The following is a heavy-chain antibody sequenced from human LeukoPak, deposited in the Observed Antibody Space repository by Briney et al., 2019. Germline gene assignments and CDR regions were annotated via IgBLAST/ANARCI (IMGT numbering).Heavy chain of an antibody. CDR2: IKQDGSEK. Sequence: PGGSLRLSCAAPGFTFSDYWMSWVRQAPGKGLEWVANIKQDGSEKYYVDSVKGRFTISRDNAKNSLYLQMNSLRAEDTAVYNCARGHYDMDVWGQGTTVTVSS. J-gene: IGHJ6*02. CDR3: ARGHYDMDV. V-gene: IGHV3-7*04. CDR1: GFTFSDYW.